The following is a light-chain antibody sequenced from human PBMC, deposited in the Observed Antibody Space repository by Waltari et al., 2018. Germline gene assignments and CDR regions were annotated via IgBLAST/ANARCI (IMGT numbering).Light chain of an antibody. V-gene: IGKV1-9*01. Sequence: DIQLTQSPSSLSASVGDRVTITCRASQGISSYLAWYQQKPGKAPKLLIYKASSLQSGVPSRFSGSGSGTEFTLTINSLQPEDFAFYYCQQRNSYPLTFGGGTKVEIK. J-gene: IGKJ4*01. CDR1: QGISSY. CDR2: KAS. CDR3: QQRNSYPLT.